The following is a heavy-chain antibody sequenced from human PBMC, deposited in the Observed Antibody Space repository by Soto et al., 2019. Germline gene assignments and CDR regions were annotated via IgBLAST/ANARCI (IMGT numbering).Heavy chain of an antibody. CDR1: GFTVSSNY. CDR2: IYSGGST. D-gene: IGHD4-4*01. Sequence: VGSLRLSCAASGFTVSSNYMSWVRQAPGKGLEWVSVIYSGGSTYYADSVKGRFTISRDNSKNTLYLQMNSLRAEDTAVYYCARPYSNYYYGMDVWGQGTTVTVSS. CDR3: ARPYSNYYYGMDV. J-gene: IGHJ6*02. V-gene: IGHV3-53*01.